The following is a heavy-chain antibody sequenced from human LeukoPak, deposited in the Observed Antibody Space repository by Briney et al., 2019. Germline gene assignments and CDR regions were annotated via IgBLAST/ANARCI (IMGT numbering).Heavy chain of an antibody. CDR2: IQSDGSKT. V-gene: IGHV3-30*02. D-gene: IGHD2-15*01. CDR1: GFSFSNYG. J-gene: IGHJ6*02. CDR3: AKRYCKSATCRSDMDA. Sequence: GESLRLSCAASGFSFSNYGMHWVRQAPGKGLERVALIQSDGSKTYSADSVKGRFTISRDNPRNTLYLQMDRLRPEDTAVYYCAKRYCKSATCRSDMDAWGQGTTVTVS.